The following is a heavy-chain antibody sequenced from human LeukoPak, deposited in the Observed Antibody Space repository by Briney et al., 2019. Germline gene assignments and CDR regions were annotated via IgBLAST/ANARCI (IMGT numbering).Heavy chain of an antibody. CDR1: GGSISSSSYY. V-gene: IGHV4-39*01. CDR3: ARAILRKDDYMDV. J-gene: IGHJ6*03. CDR2: IYYSGST. D-gene: IGHD2-2*02. Sequence: PSETLSLTCTVSGGSISSSSYYWGWIRQPPGKGLEWIGSIYYSGSTYYNPSLKSRVTISVDTSKNQYSLKLSSVTAADTAVYYCARAILRKDDYMDVWGKGTTVTVSS.